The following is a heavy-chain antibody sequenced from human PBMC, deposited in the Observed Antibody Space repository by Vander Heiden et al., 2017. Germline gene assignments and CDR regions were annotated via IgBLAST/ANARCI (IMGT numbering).Heavy chain of an antibody. CDR1: GYTFTSYY. Sequence: QVQLVQSGTEVKKPGASVKVSCKASGYTFTSYYIHWVRQAPGQGLEWMGIINPSGGSTSYAQKLQGRVTMTRDTSTSTVYMELSSLRSEDTAVYYCATSVSIQLWFVYWGQGTLVTVSS. J-gene: IGHJ4*02. CDR2: INPSGGST. V-gene: IGHV1-46*04. CDR3: ATSVSIQLWFVY. D-gene: IGHD5-18*01.